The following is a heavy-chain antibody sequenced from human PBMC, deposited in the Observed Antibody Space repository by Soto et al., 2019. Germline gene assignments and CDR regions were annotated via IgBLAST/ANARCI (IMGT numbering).Heavy chain of an antibody. D-gene: IGHD4-17*01. CDR1: GGSISSSSYY. CDR2: IYYSGST. CDR3: ARLYGDYDY. Sequence: SETLSLTCTVSGGSISSSSYYWGWIRQPPGKGLEWIGSIYYSGSTYYNPSLKSRVTISVDTSKNQFSLKLSSVTAADTAVYYCARLYGDYDYWGQGTLVTVSS. J-gene: IGHJ4*02. V-gene: IGHV4-39*01.